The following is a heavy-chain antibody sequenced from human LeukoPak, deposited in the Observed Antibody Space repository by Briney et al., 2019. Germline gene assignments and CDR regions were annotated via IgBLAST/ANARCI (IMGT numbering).Heavy chain of an antibody. CDR3: ARGRYCSADICSGGDAFDI. Sequence: PSETLSLTCTVSGASITNYYWSWIRQPAGKALEWIGRVYTSGSPNYNPSLKSRVTMSVDTSKNQVSLKLSSVTAADTAVYYCARGRYCSADICSGGDAFDIWGQGTMVSVSS. V-gene: IGHV4-4*07. CDR2: VYTSGSP. D-gene: IGHD2-15*01. CDR1: GASITNYY. J-gene: IGHJ3*02.